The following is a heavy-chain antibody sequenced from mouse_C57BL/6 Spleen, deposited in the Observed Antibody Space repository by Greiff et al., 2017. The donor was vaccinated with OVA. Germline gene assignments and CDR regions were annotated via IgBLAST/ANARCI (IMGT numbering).Heavy chain of an antibody. CDR3: AREENWDDYFDY. CDR2: IDPANGNT. J-gene: IGHJ2*01. V-gene: IGHV14-3*01. Sequence: VQLQQSVAELVRPGASVKLSCTASGSNIKNTYMHCVKQRPEQGLEWIGRIDPANGNTKYAPTFQGKATITADTSSNTAYLQLSSLTSEDTAIYYCAREENWDDYFDYWGQGTTLTVSS. D-gene: IGHD4-1*01. CDR1: GSNIKNTY.